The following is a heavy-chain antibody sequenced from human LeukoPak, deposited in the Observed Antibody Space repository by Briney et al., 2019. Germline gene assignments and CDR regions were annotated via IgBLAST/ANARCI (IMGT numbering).Heavy chain of an antibody. Sequence: GGSLRLSCAASGFTVSSNYMSWVREAPGKGLEWVSVIYSGSTTYYADSVKGRFTISRDNSKNTLYLQMNSLRAEDTAVYYCAGDSSGYYGFDYWGQGTLVTVSS. CDR3: AGDSSGYYGFDY. J-gene: IGHJ4*02. CDR1: GFTVSSNY. D-gene: IGHD3-22*01. CDR2: IYSGSTT. V-gene: IGHV3-66*01.